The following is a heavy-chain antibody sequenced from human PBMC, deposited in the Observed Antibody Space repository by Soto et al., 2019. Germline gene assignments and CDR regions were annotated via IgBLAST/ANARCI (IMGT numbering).Heavy chain of an antibody. CDR3: ARGVVYNWKGIVYYYGMDV. Sequence: QVQLVQSGAEVKKPGSSVKVSCKASGGTFSSYAISWVRQAPGQGLEWMGGIIPIFGTANYAQKFQGRVTITADKATSTAYMELSSLRSEDTAVYYCARGVVYNWKGIVYYYGMDVWGQGTTVTVSS. CDR1: GGTFSSYA. V-gene: IGHV1-69*06. J-gene: IGHJ6*02. D-gene: IGHD1-20*01. CDR2: IIPIFGTA.